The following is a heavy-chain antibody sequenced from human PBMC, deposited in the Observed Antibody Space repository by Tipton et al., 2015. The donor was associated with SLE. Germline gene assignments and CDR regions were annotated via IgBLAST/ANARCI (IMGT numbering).Heavy chain of an antibody. CDR3: AKDQSGDYYYGMDV. Sequence: SLRLSCAASGFTFSSYAMSWVRQAPGKGLEWVSAISGSGGSTYYADSVKGRFTISSDNSKNTLYLQMNSLRAEDTAVYYCAKDQSGDYYYGMDVWGQGTTVTVSS. CDR2: ISGSGGST. CDR1: GFTFSSYA. V-gene: IGHV3-23*01. J-gene: IGHJ6*02.